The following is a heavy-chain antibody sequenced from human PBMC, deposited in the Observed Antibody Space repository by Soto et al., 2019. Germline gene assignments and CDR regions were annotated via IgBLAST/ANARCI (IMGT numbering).Heavy chain of an antibody. V-gene: IGHV4-39*01. CDR2: IYYSGST. Sequence: PGKGLEWIGSIYYSGSTYYNPSLKSRATISVDTSKNQFSLKLSSVTAADTAVFFFQAQDGIRDVRSVSAFLLNRSSDL. CDR3: QAQDGIRDVRSVSAFLLNRSSDL. J-gene: IGHJ2*01. D-gene: IGHD3-10*02.